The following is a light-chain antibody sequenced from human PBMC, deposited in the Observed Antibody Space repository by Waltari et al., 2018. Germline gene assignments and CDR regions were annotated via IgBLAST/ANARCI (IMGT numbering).Light chain of an antibody. V-gene: IGKV3-20*01. CDR1: QSVGTS. CDR2: GAS. J-gene: IGKJ1*01. CDR3: QHYVRLPAT. Sequence: VLTQSPCTLSLSPGERATLACRASQSVGTSLAWYQQKPGQAPRLLIYGASRRATGIPDRFSGSGSWTDFSLTISRLEPEDFAVYYCQHYVRLPATFGQGTKVEV.